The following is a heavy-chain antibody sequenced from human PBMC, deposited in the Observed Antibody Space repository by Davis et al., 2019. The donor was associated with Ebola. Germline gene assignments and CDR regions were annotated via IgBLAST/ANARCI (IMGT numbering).Heavy chain of an antibody. CDR1: GFTFSDYY. J-gene: IGHJ6*02. V-gene: IGHV3-11*04. CDR2: ISSSGSTI. D-gene: IGHD4-17*01. CDR3: ARDDYGDPVDYYYGMDV. Sequence: GGSLRLSCAASGFTFSDYYMSWIRQAPGKGLEWVSYISSSGSTIYYADSVKGRFTISRDNAKNSLYLQMNSLRAEDTAVYYCARDDYGDPVDYYYGMDVWGQGTTVTVSS.